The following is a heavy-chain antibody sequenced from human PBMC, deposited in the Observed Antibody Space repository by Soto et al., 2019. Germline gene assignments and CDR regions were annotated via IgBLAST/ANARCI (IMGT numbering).Heavy chain of an antibody. CDR1: GYTFSSYG. CDR2: ISDYNGNT. Sequence: QVQLVQSGVEVKKAGASVKVSCKASGYTFSSYGISWARQAPGQGLEWMGWISDYNGNTHYAQKFQGRLIMTTDTSTRPAYMELRALRSDAPAVYFCAREGYYSGSGTYSPPRYYGMDVWGQGTTVTVSS. CDR3: AREGYYSGSGTYSPPRYYGMDV. V-gene: IGHV1-18*01. J-gene: IGHJ6*02. D-gene: IGHD3-10*01.